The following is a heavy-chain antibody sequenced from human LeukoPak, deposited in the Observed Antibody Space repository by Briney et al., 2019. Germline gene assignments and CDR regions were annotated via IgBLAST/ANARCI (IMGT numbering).Heavy chain of an antibody. J-gene: IGHJ5*01. Sequence: ASVKVSCKASGYTFMNYDINWVRQAPGQGLEWMGWMNPTSENTGYAQKFQGRVTMTGNTSISTIYMEMSSLTSEDTAVYYCARGGRDSSAYYGLDSWGQGTLVSVSS. CDR1: GYTFMNYD. D-gene: IGHD3-22*01. V-gene: IGHV1-8*01. CDR3: ARGGRDSSAYYGLDS. CDR2: MNPTSENT.